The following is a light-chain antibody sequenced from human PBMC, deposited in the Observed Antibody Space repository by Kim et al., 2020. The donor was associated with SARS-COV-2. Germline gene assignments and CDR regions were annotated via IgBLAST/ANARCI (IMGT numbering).Light chain of an antibody. CDR2: SNN. CDR3: AAWDDSLNGPV. V-gene: IGLV1-44*01. J-gene: IGLJ3*02. Sequence: GQRVTISCSGRSSNIGSNTVNWYQLLPGTSPKLLSYSNNQRPSGVPDRFAGSKSGTSASLAISGLQSEDEADYYCAAWDDSLNGPVFGGGTQLTVL. CDR1: SSNIGSNT.